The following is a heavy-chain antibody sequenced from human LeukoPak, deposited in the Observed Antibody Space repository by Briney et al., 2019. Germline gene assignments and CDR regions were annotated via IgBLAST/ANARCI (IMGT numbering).Heavy chain of an antibody. CDR2: ISGTGGNT. Sequence: GGSLRLSCAASGFTFSSYAMSWVRQAPGKGLEWVSGISGTGGNTYYTDSVKGRFTISRDNAKNSLYLQMNSLRAEDTAVYYCAKDRIGVAAPKAYFDYWGQGTLVTVSS. CDR1: GFTFSSYA. D-gene: IGHD6-19*01. J-gene: IGHJ4*02. CDR3: AKDRIGVAAPKAYFDY. V-gene: IGHV3-23*01.